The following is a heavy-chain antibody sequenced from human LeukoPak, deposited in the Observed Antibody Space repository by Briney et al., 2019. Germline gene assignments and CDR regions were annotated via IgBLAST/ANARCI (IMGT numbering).Heavy chain of an antibody. Sequence: GGSLRLSCAASGFTFSSYEMNWVRQAPGKGLEWVSYISSSGSTIYYADSVKGRFTISRDNSKNTLYLQMNSLRAEDTAVYYCTKSWTIYYFDYWGQGTLVTVSS. CDR2: ISSSGSTI. CDR1: GFTFSSYE. D-gene: IGHD2-21*01. CDR3: TKSWTIYYFDY. V-gene: IGHV3-48*03. J-gene: IGHJ4*02.